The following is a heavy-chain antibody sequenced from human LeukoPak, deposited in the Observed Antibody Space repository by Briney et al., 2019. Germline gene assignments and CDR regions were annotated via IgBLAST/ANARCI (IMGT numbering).Heavy chain of an antibody. V-gene: IGHV3-30-3*01. CDR3: ARWSFIRMAGPENY. CDR1: GFTFSSYA. J-gene: IGHJ4*01. CDR2: ISYDGSNK. D-gene: IGHD6-19*01. Sequence: GGSLRLSCAASGFTFSSYAMHWVRQAPGKGLEWVAVISYDGSNKYYADSVKGRFTISRDNAKNSVYLQINSLRAEDTALYHCARWSFIRMAGPENYWGHGTLVTVSS.